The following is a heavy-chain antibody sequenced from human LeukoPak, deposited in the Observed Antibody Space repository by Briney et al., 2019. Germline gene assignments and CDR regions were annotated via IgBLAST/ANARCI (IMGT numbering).Heavy chain of an antibody. CDR1: GGSISSYY. Sequence: PSETLSLTCTVSGGSISSYYWSWIRQPPGKGLEWIGYIYYSGSTNYNPSLKSRVTISVDTSKNQFSLKLSSVTAADTAVYYCARGDGFSGWGQGTLVTVSS. CDR2: IYYSGST. D-gene: IGHD5-24*01. CDR3: ARGDGFSG. V-gene: IGHV4-59*01. J-gene: IGHJ4*02.